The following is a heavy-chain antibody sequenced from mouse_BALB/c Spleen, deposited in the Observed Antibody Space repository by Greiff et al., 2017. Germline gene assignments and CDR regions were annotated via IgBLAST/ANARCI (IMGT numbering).Heavy chain of an antibody. J-gene: IGHJ4*01. CDR1: GYSITSDYA. V-gene: IGHV3-2*02. CDR2: ISYSGST. CDR3: AINGYYVPPMDY. D-gene: IGHD2-3*01. Sequence: EVQLQQSGPGLVKPSQSLSLTCTVTGYSITSDYAWNWIRQFPGNKLEWMGYISYSGSTSYNPSLKSRISITRDTSKNQFFLQLNSVTTEDTATYYCAINGYYVPPMDYWGQGTSVTVSS.